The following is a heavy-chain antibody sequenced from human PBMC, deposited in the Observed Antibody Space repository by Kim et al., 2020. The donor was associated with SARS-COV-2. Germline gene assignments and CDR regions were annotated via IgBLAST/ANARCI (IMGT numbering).Heavy chain of an antibody. CDR2: VSGSGGST. V-gene: IGHV3-23*01. J-gene: IGHJ6*02. CDR1: GFTFSSYT. CDR3: AKCRGGSYKYYYYYYGMGV. D-gene: IGHD1-26*01. Sequence: GGSLRLSCAASGFTFSSYTMRWVRQAPGKGLEWVSAVSGSGGSTYYADAVTGRFTISRDNYKNTLYLQMHSLRAEDTAVYYCAKCRGGSYKYYYYYYGMGVWGQGTTVTVS.